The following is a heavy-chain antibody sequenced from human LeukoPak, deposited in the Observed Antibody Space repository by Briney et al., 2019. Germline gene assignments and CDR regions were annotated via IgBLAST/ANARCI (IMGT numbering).Heavy chain of an antibody. Sequence: GGSLRLSCAVSGFTFSSYTINWVRQAPGKGLEWVSSISSSSSYIYYADSVKGRFTISRDNAKNSLSLQMNSLRAEDTAVYYCARDKEATTAYFDYWGQGTLVTVSS. CDR3: ARDKEATTAYFDY. V-gene: IGHV3-21*01. CDR1: GFTFSSYT. J-gene: IGHJ4*02. CDR2: ISSSSSYI. D-gene: IGHD5-24*01.